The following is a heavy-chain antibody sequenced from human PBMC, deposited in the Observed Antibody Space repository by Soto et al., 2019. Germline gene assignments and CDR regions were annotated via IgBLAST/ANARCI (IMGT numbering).Heavy chain of an antibody. CDR3: TRHHDS. CDR1: GGSISSSY. J-gene: IGHJ4*02. Sequence: PSETLSLTCTLSGGSISSSYWSWIRQPPGKGLEWIGYIYYSGSTNYNPSLKSRVTISVDTSKNQFSLKLSSVTAADTAVYYCTRHHDSWGQGTLVTVSS. V-gene: IGHV4-59*08. CDR2: IYYSGST.